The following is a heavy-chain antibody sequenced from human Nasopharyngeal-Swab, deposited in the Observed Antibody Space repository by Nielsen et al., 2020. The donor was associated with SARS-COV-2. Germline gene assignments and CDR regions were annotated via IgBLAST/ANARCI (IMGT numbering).Heavy chain of an antibody. CDR1: GFTFSDYS. J-gene: IGHJ4*02. D-gene: IGHD4-23*01. CDR2: TGGTDGLT. V-gene: IGHV3-23*01. CDR3: AKDLGVESPLWFDY. Sequence: GESLKISCTASGFTFSDYSMHWVRQAPGKRLEWVSATGGTDGLTYYADSVKGRFTISRDNSKNTLYLQMSSLRAEDTAIYYCAKDLGVESPLWFDYWGQGTLLTVSS.